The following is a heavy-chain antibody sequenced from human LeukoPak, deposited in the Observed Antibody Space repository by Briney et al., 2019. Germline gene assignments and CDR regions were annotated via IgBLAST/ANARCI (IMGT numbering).Heavy chain of an antibody. CDR2: IKPNNGDT. Sequence: GTSVRVSCKASGYSFTGYYVHWVRQAPGQGLEWMGWIKPNNGDTNSAQSFQGRITLTRDTSINTAYMKLSSLRPDDTAVYYCARAGSGLVARLWGQGTLITVSS. V-gene: IGHV1-2*02. D-gene: IGHD6-6*01. CDR3: ARAGSGLVARL. J-gene: IGHJ4*02. CDR1: GYSFTGYY.